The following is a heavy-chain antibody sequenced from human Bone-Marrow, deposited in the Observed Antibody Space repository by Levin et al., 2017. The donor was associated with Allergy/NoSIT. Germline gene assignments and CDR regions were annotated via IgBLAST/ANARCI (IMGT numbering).Heavy chain of an antibody. J-gene: IGHJ4*02. Sequence: GALRLSCAASGFTFSNYGIHWVRQAPGNGLEWVAFIWYDGSNKYYADSVKGRFTISRDNSKNTLYLQMDSLRAEDTAVYYCAKDSGGGSWDTDYWGQGTLVTVSS. D-gene: IGHD3-16*01. CDR2: IWYDGSNK. CDR3: AKDSGGGSWDTDY. V-gene: IGHV3-30*02. CDR1: GFTFSNYG.